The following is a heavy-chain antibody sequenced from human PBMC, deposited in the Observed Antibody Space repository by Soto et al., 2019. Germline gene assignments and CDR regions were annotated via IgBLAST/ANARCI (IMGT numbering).Heavy chain of an antibody. CDR1: GFRVSTSE. J-gene: IGHJ6*02. CDR2: INPSSGTT. D-gene: IGHD6-13*01. Sequence: GGSLRLSCDASGFRVSTSEMTLARQAQGKGLEWVAFINPSSGTTHYADSVKGRFTISRENVKNSVYLQMNSLTAGDTGVYYCARSPAAAPLGYGMDVWGQGTTVTVSS. CDR3: ARSPAAAPLGYGMDV. V-gene: IGHV3-48*01.